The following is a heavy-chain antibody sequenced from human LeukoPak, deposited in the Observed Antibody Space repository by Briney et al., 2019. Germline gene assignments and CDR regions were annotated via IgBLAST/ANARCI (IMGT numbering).Heavy chain of an antibody. Sequence: PSETLSLTCAVYGGSFSGYYWSWIRQPPGKGLEWIGSVYYSGSTYYSPSLKSRVTISVDTSENQFSLKLSSVTATDTAVYYCARRLDYGVSYPFDYWGPGTLVTVSS. CDR3: ARRLDYGVSYPFDY. CDR2: VYYSGST. V-gene: IGHV4-34*01. J-gene: IGHJ4*02. D-gene: IGHD4-17*01. CDR1: GGSFSGYY.